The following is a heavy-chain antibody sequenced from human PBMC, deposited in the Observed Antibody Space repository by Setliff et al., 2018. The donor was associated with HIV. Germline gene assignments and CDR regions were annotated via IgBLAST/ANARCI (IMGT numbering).Heavy chain of an antibody. V-gene: IGHV4-31*03. J-gene: IGHJ4*02. D-gene: IGHD2-8*02. CDR1: GGSISSGGFY. Sequence: SETLSLTCTVTGGSISSGGFYWTWIRQHPGKGLEWIGYIYNTGSTYHSPSLESRVTISIDTSKNQFSLKLASVTAADMAVYFCARLIHTGLLYFDFWGLGTLVTVSS. CDR3: ARLIHTGLLYFDF. CDR2: IYNTGST.